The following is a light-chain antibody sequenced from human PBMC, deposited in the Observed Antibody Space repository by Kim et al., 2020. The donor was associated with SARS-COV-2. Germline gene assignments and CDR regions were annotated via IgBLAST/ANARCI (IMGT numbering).Light chain of an antibody. Sequence: DIQMTQSPSFVSASVGDRVTISCRASQDFRSWLSWYQQRPGQAPRLLIYAAYNLQTGVPSRFSGSGSGTDFTLTISSLHPEDFATYYCQQTNNFPYTFGQGTKLEI. J-gene: IGKJ2*01. V-gene: IGKV1-12*01. CDR1: QDFRSW. CDR3: QQTNNFPYT. CDR2: AAY.